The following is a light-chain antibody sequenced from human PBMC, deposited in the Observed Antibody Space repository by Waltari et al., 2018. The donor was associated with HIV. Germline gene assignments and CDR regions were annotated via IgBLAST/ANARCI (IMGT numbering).Light chain of an antibody. CDR3: SSYRSSSTFV. V-gene: IGLV2-14*03. Sequence: QSALTQPASVSGSPGQSLTIPCTGASSDVGGYDYLSWYQQHPGKAPKLMIYEVTNRPSGISNRFSGSKSGNTASLTISGLQAEDEADYYCSSYRSSSTFVFGTGTKVTVL. CDR1: SSDVGGYDY. CDR2: EVT. J-gene: IGLJ1*01.